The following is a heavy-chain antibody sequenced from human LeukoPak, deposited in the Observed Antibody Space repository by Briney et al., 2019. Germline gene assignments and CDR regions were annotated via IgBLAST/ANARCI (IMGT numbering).Heavy chain of an antibody. CDR1: GFTFSNAW. J-gene: IGHJ4*02. V-gene: IGHV3-15*01. CDR3: TTMAAAGQVDY. CDR2: IKSKTDGGTT. Sequence: PGGSLRLSCAASGFTFSNAWMSWVRQAPGKGLEWVGRIKSKTDGGTTDYAAPVKGRFIISRDDSKNTLYVQMNSLKTEDTAVYYCTTMAAAGQVDYWGQGTLVTVSS. D-gene: IGHD6-13*01.